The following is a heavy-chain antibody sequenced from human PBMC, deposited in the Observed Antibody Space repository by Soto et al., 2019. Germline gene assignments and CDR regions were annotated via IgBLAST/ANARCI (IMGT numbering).Heavy chain of an antibody. CDR1: GFSFSSYW. CDR3: VREGYCSGSTCLYKWFDP. D-gene: IGHD2-15*01. Sequence: PGGSLRLSCAASGFSFSSYWMHWVRQSAGKGLECVSRISPGGRSTTNADSVKGRFTISRDNAKNTLYLQMNNLRDEDTAIYYCVREGYCSGSTCLYKWFDPWGQGTLVTVSS. CDR2: ISPGGRST. J-gene: IGHJ5*02. V-gene: IGHV3-74*03.